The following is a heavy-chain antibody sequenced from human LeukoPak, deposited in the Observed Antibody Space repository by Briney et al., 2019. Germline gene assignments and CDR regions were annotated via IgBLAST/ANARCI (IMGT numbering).Heavy chain of an antibody. CDR2: ISSSSSYI. D-gene: IGHD3-22*01. CDR3: ARAGLGYYYSSGYIDYYYYGMDV. Sequence: GGSLRLSCAASGFTFSSYSMNWVRQAPGKGLEWVSSISSSSSYIYYADSVKGRFTISRHNSKNTLYLQMNSLRAEDTAVYCCARAGLGYYYSSGYIDYYYYGMDVWGQGTTVTVSS. CDR1: GFTFSSYS. V-gene: IGHV3-21*04. J-gene: IGHJ6*02.